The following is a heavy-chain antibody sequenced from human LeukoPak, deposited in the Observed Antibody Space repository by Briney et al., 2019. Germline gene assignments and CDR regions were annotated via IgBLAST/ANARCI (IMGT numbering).Heavy chain of an antibody. CDR1: GYTFTGYY. CDR3: ARGGYSGYDPATLDY. Sequence: ASVKVSCKASGYTFTGYYMHWVRQAPGQGLEWMGWINPNSGGTNYAQKFQGRVTMTRDTSISTAYMELSRLRSDDTAVYYCARGGYSGYDPATLDYWGQGTLVTVSS. D-gene: IGHD5-12*01. V-gene: IGHV1-2*02. CDR2: INPNSGGT. J-gene: IGHJ4*02.